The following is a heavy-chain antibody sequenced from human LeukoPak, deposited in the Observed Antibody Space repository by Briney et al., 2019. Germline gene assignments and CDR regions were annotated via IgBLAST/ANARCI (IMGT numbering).Heavy chain of an antibody. J-gene: IGHJ4*02. CDR3: ARERDGRFFDY. CDR2: INQDGSEK. Sequence: GGSLRLSCAVSGLIFRSYWMSWVRQARGKGLEWVANINQDGSEKYFVDSVKGRFTISRDNAKNSLHLQMSTLRAEDTAVYYCARERDGRFFDYWGQGTLVTVSS. D-gene: IGHD5-24*01. V-gene: IGHV3-7*01. CDR1: GLIFRSYW.